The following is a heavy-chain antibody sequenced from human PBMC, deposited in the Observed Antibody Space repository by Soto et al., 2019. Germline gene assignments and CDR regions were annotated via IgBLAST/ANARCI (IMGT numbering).Heavy chain of an antibody. J-gene: IGHJ6*03. CDR1: GGSISSSSYY. V-gene: IGHV4-39*01. CDR3: ASHTRYCSSTSCYATPGYYYYYYMDV. D-gene: IGHD2-2*01. CDR2: IYYSGST. Sequence: QLQLQESGPGLVKPSETLSLTCTVSGGSISSSSYYWGWIRQPPGKGLEWIGSIYYSGSTYYNPSLKSRVTISVDTSKNQFSLKLSSVTAADTAVYYCASHTRYCSSTSCYATPGYYYYYYMDVWGKGTTVTVSS.